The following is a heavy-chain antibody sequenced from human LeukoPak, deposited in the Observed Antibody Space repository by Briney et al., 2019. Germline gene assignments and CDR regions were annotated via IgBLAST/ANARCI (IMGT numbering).Heavy chain of an antibody. CDR3: VRDLHWGGFDV. CDR1: GFTFSSYE. J-gene: IGHJ3*01. CDR2: ISPSGDIT. Sequence: PGGSLRLSCVASGFTFSSYEMNWVRQAPGKGLEWVSGISPSGDITYYADSVMGRFSISRDNPKSTVSLQMSSLRAEDTALYYCVRDLHWGGFDVWGQGTMVTVSS. V-gene: IGHV3-23*01. D-gene: IGHD7-27*01.